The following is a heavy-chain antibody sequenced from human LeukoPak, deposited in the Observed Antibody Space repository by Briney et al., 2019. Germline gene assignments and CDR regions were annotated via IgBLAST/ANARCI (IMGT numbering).Heavy chain of an antibody. V-gene: IGHV3-20*04. Sequence: GGSLRLSCAASGFTFDDYGMSWVRQAPGKGLEWVSGINWNGGSTGYADSVKGRFTISRDNAKNSLYLQMNSLRAEDTALYYCARDRGYYYGSGSYYKDYYYYYMDVWGKGTTVTVSS. CDR1: GFTFDDYG. J-gene: IGHJ6*03. CDR2: INWNGGST. CDR3: ARDRGYYYGSGSYYKDYYYYYMDV. D-gene: IGHD3-10*01.